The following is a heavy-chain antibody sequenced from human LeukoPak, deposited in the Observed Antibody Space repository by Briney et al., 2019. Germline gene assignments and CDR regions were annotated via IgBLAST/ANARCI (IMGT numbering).Heavy chain of an antibody. CDR1: GYTFISYD. Sequence: ASVKVSCKASGYTFISYDINWVRQVTGQGLEWMGWMNPNSGNTGYAQKFQGRVTMTRNTSISTAYMELRRLKSDDTAVYYCARDFRVTTEYNWFDPWGQGTLVTVSS. D-gene: IGHD3-3*01. J-gene: IGHJ5*02. CDR3: ARDFRVTTEYNWFDP. V-gene: IGHV1-8*02. CDR2: MNPNSGNT.